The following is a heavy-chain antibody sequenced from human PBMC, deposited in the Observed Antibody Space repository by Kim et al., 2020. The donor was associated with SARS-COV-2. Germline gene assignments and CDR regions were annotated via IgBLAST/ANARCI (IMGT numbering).Heavy chain of an antibody. CDR2: HTHNEIF. Sequence: SETLSLTCAVYVGSLNGHFCTWIDNSSLKFRMWMRKHTHNEIFNRLPSHISRKSRFAISLDTSTNQLSLSLYCVTAADTAMYFCARISDANYYDGSVGDAFDIWGQGTMVTVSS. V-gene: IGHV4-34*01. CDR1: VGSLNGHF. CDR3: ARISDANYYDGSVGDAFDI. D-gene: IGHD3-22*01. J-gene: IGHJ3*02.